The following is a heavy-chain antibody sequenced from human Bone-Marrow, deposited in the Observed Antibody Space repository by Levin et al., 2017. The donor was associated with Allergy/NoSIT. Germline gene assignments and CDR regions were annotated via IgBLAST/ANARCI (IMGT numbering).Heavy chain of an antibody. D-gene: IGHD6-19*01. CDR1: GFSFSSYG. CDR2: ISYDGNNK. CDR3: SRDVGIAVAGTQDPPEGYFDP. Sequence: QAGGSLRLSCAASGFSFSSYGMHWVRQAPGKGLEWVAVISYDGNNKYYADSVKGRFTISRDNSKNTLYLQMNSLRTEDTALYYCSRDVGIAVAGTQDPPEGYFDPWGQGTLVTVSS. J-gene: IGHJ5*02. V-gene: IGHV3-30*03.